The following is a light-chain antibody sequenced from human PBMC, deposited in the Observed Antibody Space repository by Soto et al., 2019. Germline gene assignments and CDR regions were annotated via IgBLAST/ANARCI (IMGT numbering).Light chain of an antibody. V-gene: IGKV1-9*01. Sequence: DIQLTQSPSFLSASVGDRVTITCRASQAIDTYLAWYQQKPGKAPKLLIYAASLLQSGVPSRFSGSGSGTEFTLALNSLQPEDFASSYCQQLNSFPFIFGQGTRLEIK. J-gene: IGKJ5*01. CDR3: QQLNSFPFI. CDR1: QAIDTY. CDR2: AAS.